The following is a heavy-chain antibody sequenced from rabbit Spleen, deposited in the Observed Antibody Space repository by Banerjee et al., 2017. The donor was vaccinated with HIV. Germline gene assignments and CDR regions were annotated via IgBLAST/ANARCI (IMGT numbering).Heavy chain of an antibody. CDR1: GFSFSSNYW. V-gene: IGHV1S45*01. CDR2: ISTSSGTT. D-gene: IGHD6-1*01. Sequence: QEQLEESGGDLVKPEGSLTLTCTASGFSFSSNYWICWVRQAPGKGLEWIACISTSSGTTYYASWAKGRFTISKTSSTTVTLQMTSLTAADTATYFCARGDVGYGYASVLWGPGTLVTVS. CDR3: ARGDVGYGYASVL. J-gene: IGHJ4*01.